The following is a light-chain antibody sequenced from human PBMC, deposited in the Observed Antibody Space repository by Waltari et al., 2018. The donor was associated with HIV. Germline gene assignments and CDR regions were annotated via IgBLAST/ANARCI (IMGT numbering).Light chain of an antibody. CDR1: QGITND. J-gene: IGKJ1*01. CDR3: LQDFSYPRT. CDR2: AAS. Sequence: AIQMTQSPPSLSASVGDKVSITCRASQGITNDLGLYQEKPGEAPKLLIYAASSLQTGVPSRFSGSGSGTDFTLTISNLQPEDFATYYCLQDFSYPRTFGQGTKVEIK. V-gene: IGKV1-6*01.